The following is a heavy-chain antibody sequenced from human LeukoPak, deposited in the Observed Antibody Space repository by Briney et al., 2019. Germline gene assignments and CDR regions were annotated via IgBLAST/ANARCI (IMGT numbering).Heavy chain of an antibody. Sequence: SVKVSCKVSGGSFTNNAISWVRQAPGQGPEWMGRILPIFGTAEYAERFQGRVTITADKSTTTAYMELTSLKVEDTALYFCARGKGFVGHFDFWGQGILVTVSS. J-gene: IGHJ4*02. CDR2: ILPIFGTA. V-gene: IGHV1-69*06. CDR1: GGSFTNNA. D-gene: IGHD3-3*01. CDR3: ARGKGFVGHFDF.